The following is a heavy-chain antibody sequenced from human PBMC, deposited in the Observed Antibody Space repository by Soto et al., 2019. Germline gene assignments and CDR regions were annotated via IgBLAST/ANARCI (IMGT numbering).Heavy chain of an antibody. Sequence: ASVKVSCKASGYTFTSYDINWVRQATGQGLEWMGWMNPNSGNTGYAQKFQGRVTMTRNTSISTAYMELSSLRSEDTAVYYCERPIRITMVGGVYYMDVWGKGTTVTVSS. CDR2: MNPNSGNT. V-gene: IGHV1-8*01. D-gene: IGHD3-10*01. CDR1: GYTFTSYD. J-gene: IGHJ6*03. CDR3: ERPIRITMVGGVYYMDV.